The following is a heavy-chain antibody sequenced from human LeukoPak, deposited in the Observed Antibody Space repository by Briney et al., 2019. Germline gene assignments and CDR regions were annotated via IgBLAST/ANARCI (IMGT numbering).Heavy chain of an antibody. V-gene: IGHV4-4*02. CDR1: GGSISSSNW. CDR3: AKSNGYGLIDI. D-gene: IGHD3-22*01. CDR2: IYHSGST. Sequence: SETLSLTCTVSGGSISSSNWWSWVRQPPGKGLEWIGEIYHSGSTNYNPSLKSRVTISLDTSRNQFSLKLNSVTAADTAVYYCAKSNGYGLIDIWGQGTMVTVSS. J-gene: IGHJ3*02.